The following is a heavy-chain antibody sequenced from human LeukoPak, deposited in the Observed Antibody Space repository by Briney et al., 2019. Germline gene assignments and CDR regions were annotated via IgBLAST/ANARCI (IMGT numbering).Heavy chain of an antibody. Sequence: SETLSLTCAVYGVSFSGYYWSWIRQPPGKGLEWIGEINHSGSTNYNPSLKSRVTISVDTSKNQFSLKLSSVTAADTAVYYCARHPGDYYDSSGYYVGKNNWFDPWGQGTLVTVSS. CDR2: INHSGST. D-gene: IGHD3-22*01. CDR1: GVSFSGYY. V-gene: IGHV4-34*01. CDR3: ARHPGDYYDSSGYYVGKNNWFDP. J-gene: IGHJ5*02.